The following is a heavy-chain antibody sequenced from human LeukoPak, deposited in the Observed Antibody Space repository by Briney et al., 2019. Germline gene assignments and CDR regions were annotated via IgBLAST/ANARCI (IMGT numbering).Heavy chain of an antibody. D-gene: IGHD4-17*01. CDR3: ASPNPNYGDYYYYGMDV. CDR2: ISYDGSNK. J-gene: IGHJ6*02. V-gene: IGHV3-30-3*01. CDR1: GFTFSSYA. Sequence: GGSLRLSCAASGFTFSSYAMHWVRQAPGKGLEWVAVISYDGSNKYYADSVKGRFTISRDNSKNTLYPQMNSLRAEDMAVYYCASPNPNYGDYYYYGMDVWGQGTTVTVSS.